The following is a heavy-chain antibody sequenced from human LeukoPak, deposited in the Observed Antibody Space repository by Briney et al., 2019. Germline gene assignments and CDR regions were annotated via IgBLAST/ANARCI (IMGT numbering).Heavy chain of an antibody. CDR3: ARGGWHYVFNY. CDR1: GFSFDTYE. CDR2: IASSGTTI. Sequence: GGSLRLSCAASGFSFDTYEMNWVRQAPGKRLEWISYIASSGTTIYYADSVQGRFTISRDNARNSLYLQMNSLRVEDTAVYYCARGGWHYVFNYWGQGTLVTVSS. V-gene: IGHV3-48*03. D-gene: IGHD6-19*01. J-gene: IGHJ4*02.